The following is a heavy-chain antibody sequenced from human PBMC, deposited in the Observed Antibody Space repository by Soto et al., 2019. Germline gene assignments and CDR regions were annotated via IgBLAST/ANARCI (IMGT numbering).Heavy chain of an antibody. CDR2: INAGYGNT. J-gene: IGHJ4*02. Sequence: QVHLVQSGAEVRKPGASVKGSCKASGYTFSSYAMHWVRQAPGQRLEWMGWINAGYGNTKSSQKFQDRVTISRDTSASTAYRELTSLRSEDTAVYYCARDTGEGTFDFWGQGTLGTVSS. D-gene: IGHD7-27*01. CDR3: ARDTGEGTFDF. V-gene: IGHV1-3*01. CDR1: GYTFSSYA.